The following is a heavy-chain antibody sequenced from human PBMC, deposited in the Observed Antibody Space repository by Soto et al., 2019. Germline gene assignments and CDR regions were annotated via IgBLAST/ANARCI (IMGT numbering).Heavy chain of an antibody. Sequence: PGGSLRLSCAASVFTFSIYAMHWVGQAPGKGLEWVAVISYDGSNKYYADSVKGRFTISRDNSKNTLYLQMNSLRAEDTAVYYCARDLSIVATSYYYYYGMDVWGQGTTVTGSS. CDR3: ARDLSIVATSYYYYYGMDV. CDR1: VFTFSIYA. V-gene: IGHV3-30-3*01. D-gene: IGHD5-12*01. CDR2: ISYDGSNK. J-gene: IGHJ6*01.